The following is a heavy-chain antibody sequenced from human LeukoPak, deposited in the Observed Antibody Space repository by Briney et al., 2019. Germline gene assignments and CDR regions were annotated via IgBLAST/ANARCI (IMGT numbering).Heavy chain of an antibody. CDR1: GFNIGPYA. J-gene: IGHJ6*02. V-gene: IGHV3-43*02. CDR2: IKADGSGT. Sequence: GGSLRFSCAASGFNIGPYAMYWVRQGPGRGLEWVSVIKADGSGTFYSDSVRGRFTTSRDNSKNSLYLQMSSLTSDDTALYYCATWAFYHNLDVWGQGTTVAVSS. D-gene: IGHD2/OR15-2a*01. CDR3: ATWAFYHNLDV.